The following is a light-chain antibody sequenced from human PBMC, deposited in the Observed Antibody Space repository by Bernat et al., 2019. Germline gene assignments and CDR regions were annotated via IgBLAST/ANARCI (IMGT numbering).Light chain of an antibody. CDR2: SNN. Sequence: QSVVTQPPSASGTPGQRVTISCSGSSSNIGSNYVYWYQQVPGTAPKLLIYSNNQRPSGVPDRFSGSKSGTSASLAISGLRSEDDADYYCAAWDDSLTGRVFGGGTKLTVL. J-gene: IGLJ3*02. V-gene: IGLV1-47*02. CDR3: AAWDDSLTGRV. CDR1: SSNIGSNY.